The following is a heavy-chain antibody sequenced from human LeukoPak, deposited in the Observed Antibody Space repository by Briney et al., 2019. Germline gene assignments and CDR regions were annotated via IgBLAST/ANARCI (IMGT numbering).Heavy chain of an antibody. CDR2: ISAYNGNT. Sequence: ASVKVSCKASGYMFTSYGISWVRQAPGQGLEWMGWISAYNGNTNYAQKLQGRVTMTTDTSTSTAYMELRSLRSDDTAVYYCARDSSIAYCGGDCPYYFDYWGQGTLVTVSS. V-gene: IGHV1-18*01. D-gene: IGHD2-21*02. J-gene: IGHJ4*02. CDR1: GYMFTSYG. CDR3: ARDSSIAYCGGDCPYYFDY.